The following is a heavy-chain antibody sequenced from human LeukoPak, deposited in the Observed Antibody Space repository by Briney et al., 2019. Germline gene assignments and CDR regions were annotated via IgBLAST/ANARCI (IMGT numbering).Heavy chain of an antibody. CDR1: GGSISNYF. V-gene: IGHV4-4*07. CDR2: IYTSGST. CDR3: AREIGGSSWYSSNAFDI. D-gene: IGHD6-13*01. J-gene: IGHJ3*02. Sequence: PSETLSLTCTVSGGSISNYFWSWIRQPAGKGLEWIGRIYTSGSTNYNPSSKSRVTMSVDTSKNQFSLKVSSVTAADTAVYYCAREIGGSSWYSSNAFDIWGQGTMVTVSS.